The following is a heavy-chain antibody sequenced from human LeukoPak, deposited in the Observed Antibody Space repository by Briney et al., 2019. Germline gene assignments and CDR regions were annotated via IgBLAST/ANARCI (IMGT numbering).Heavy chain of an antibody. D-gene: IGHD6-6*01. J-gene: IGHJ4*02. CDR3: ARESFAARWD. CDR2: IKHDGSEK. CDR1: GFTFSSYW. V-gene: IGHV3-7*01. Sequence: GGSLRLSCAASGFTFSSYWMNWVRHAPGKGLEWVASIKHDGSEKYYVDSVKGRFTISRDNAKNSLYLQMNSLTAEDTAVYYCARESFAARWDWGQGTLVTVSS.